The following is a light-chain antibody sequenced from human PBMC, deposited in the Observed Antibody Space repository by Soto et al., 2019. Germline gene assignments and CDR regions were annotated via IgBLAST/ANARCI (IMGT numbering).Light chain of an antibody. CDR3: SSYTSSSTLV. CDR2: DVS. Sequence: QSALTQPASVSGSPGQSIAISCTGTSSDVGGYNYVSWYQQHPGKAPKLIIYDVSSRPSGVSDRFSGSKSVHTASLTISGLQAEDEAGYYCSSYTSSSTLVFGGGTKLTVL. V-gene: IGLV2-14*03. J-gene: IGLJ2*01. CDR1: SSDVGGYNY.